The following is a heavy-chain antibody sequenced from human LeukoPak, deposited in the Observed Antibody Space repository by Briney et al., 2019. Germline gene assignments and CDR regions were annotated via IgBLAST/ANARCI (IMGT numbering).Heavy chain of an antibody. Sequence: ASVKVSCKASGGTFSSYAISWVRQAPGQGLEWMGWISAYNGNTNYAQKLQGRVTMTTDTSTSTAYMELRSLRSDDTAVYYCARGVKSLNYYYYMDVWGKGTTVTVSS. J-gene: IGHJ6*03. CDR1: GGTFSSYA. D-gene: IGHD2-21*01. CDR3: ARGVKSLNYYYYMDV. V-gene: IGHV1-18*01. CDR2: ISAYNGNT.